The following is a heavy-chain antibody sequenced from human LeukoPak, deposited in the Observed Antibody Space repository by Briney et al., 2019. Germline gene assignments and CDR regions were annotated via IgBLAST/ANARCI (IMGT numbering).Heavy chain of an antibody. Sequence: SETLSLTCAVYGGSFSGYYWSWIRQPPGKGLEWIGEINHSGSTNYNPSLKSRVTISVDTSKNQFSLKLSSVTAADTAVYYCARGLVGGREFDHWGQGTLVTVSS. CDR2: INHSGST. V-gene: IGHV4-34*01. CDR3: ARGLVGGREFDH. J-gene: IGHJ4*02. D-gene: IGHD2-15*01. CDR1: GGSFSGYY.